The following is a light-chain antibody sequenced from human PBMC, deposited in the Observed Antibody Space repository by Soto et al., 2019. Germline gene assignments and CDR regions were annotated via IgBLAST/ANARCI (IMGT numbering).Light chain of an antibody. CDR2: KAS. CDR3: QHYNSYSEA. CDR1: QTISSW. Sequence: DIQITQSPSTLSGSVGDRVTITCRASQTISSWLAWYQQKPGKAPKLLIYKASTLTSGVPSRFSGSGAGTEFTLTISSLQPDDFETDYCQHYNSYSEAFGQGTKVDIK. J-gene: IGKJ1*01. V-gene: IGKV1-5*03.